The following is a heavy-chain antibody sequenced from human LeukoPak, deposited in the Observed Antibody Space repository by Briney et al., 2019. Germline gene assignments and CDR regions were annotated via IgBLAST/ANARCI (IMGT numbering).Heavy chain of an antibody. CDR2: ISGSGGST. CDR3: AKDIRYFDS. D-gene: IGHD3-9*01. J-gene: IGHJ4*02. V-gene: IGHV3-23*01. Sequence: GGSLRLSCAASGFTFSSYAMSWDRQAPGKGLEWVSRISGSGGSTYYADSVKGRLTISRDNSKNTLYLQMNSLRAEDTAIYYCAKDIRYFDSWGQGTLVTVSS. CDR1: GFTFSSYA.